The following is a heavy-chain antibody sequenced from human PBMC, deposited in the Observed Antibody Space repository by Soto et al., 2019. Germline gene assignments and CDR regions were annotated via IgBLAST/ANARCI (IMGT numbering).Heavy chain of an antibody. D-gene: IGHD3-22*01. CDR3: ERLHYYDSSGSIRRGAFDY. J-gene: IGHJ4*02. Sequence: PSETLSLTCAVYGGSFSGYYWSWIRQPPGKGLEWIGEINHSGSTNYNPSLKSRVTISVDTSKNQFSLKLSSVTAADTAVYYCERLHYYDSSGSIRRGAFDYWGQGTLVTVS. CDR2: INHSGST. CDR1: GGSFSGYY. V-gene: IGHV4-34*01.